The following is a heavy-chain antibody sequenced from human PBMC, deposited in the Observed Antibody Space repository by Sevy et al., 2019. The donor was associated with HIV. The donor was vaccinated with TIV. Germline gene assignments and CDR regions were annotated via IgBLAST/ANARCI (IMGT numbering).Heavy chain of an antibody. CDR3: ARGPMVRGVIYAFDI. CDR1: GFIFSSYD. CDR2: IGTAGDT. V-gene: IGHV3-13*01. Sequence: GGSLRLSCAASGFIFSSYDMHWVRQATGKGLEWVSAIGTAGDTYYPGSVKGRFTISRENAKNSLYLQMNSLRAGDTAVYYCARGPMVRGVIYAFDIWGQGTMVTVSS. J-gene: IGHJ3*02. D-gene: IGHD3-10*01.